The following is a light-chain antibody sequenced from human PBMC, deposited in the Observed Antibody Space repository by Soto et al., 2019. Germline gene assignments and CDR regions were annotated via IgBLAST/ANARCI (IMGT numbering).Light chain of an antibody. Sequence: QSALAQPSSVSGSPGQSITISCTGTSTDVGGYNYVSWCQHHPGKGPKLIIYEVSNRPSGVSDRFSGSKSGNKASLIISNLEAEDESDYYCGSYTSTDTPFVFGTGTKV. V-gene: IGLV2-14*01. CDR3: GSYTSTDTPFV. J-gene: IGLJ1*01. CDR1: STDVGGYNY. CDR2: EVS.